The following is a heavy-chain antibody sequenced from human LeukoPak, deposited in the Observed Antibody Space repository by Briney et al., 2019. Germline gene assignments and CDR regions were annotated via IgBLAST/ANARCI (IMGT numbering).Heavy chain of an antibody. CDR3: ARGRDDYGDYPWFDP. Sequence: SETLSLTCAVYGGSFSGYYWSWIRQHPGKGLEWIGYIYYSGSTYYNPSLKSRVTISVDTSKNQFSLKLSSVTAADTAVYYCARGRDDYGDYPWFDPWGQGTLVTVSS. D-gene: IGHD4-17*01. J-gene: IGHJ5*02. CDR2: IYYSGST. V-gene: IGHV4-31*11. CDR1: GGSFSGYY.